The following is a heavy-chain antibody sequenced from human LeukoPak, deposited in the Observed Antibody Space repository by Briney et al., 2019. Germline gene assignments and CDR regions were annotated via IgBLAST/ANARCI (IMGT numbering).Heavy chain of an antibody. CDR3: ASNRGKSPSQYYYDSY. CDR1: GFTFSSYS. CDR2: ISSSSSTI. D-gene: IGHD3-22*01. Sequence: GGSLRLSCAASGFTFSSYSMNWVRQAPGKGLEWVSYISSSSSTIYYADSVKGRFTISRDNAKNSLYLQMNSLRDEDTAVYYCASNRGKSPSQYYYDSYWGQGTLVTVSS. J-gene: IGHJ4*02. V-gene: IGHV3-48*02.